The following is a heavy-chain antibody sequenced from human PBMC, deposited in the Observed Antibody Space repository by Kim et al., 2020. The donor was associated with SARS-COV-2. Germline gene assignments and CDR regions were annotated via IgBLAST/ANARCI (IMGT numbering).Heavy chain of an antibody. Sequence: GGSLRLSCAASGFTFSNVWMSWVRQAPGKGLEWVGRIKSKTDGETTDYAAPVKGRFTISRDDSKNTLYLQMNSLKTEDKALYYCTTDSGSSSSRLTRWGQGTLVTFSS. CDR2: IKSKTDGETT. V-gene: IGHV3-15*01. J-gene: IGHJ4*01. CDR1: GFTFSNVW. D-gene: IGHD2-2*01. CDR3: TTDSGSSSSRLTR.